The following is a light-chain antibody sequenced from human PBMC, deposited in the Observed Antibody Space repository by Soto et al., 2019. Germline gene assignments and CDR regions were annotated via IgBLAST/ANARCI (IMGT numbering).Light chain of an antibody. V-gene: IGKV1D-12*01. J-gene: IGKJ5*01. CDR1: QDISSW. CDR2: AAS. Sequence: DIQMTQSPSSVSGSVGDRVTITCGASQDISSWLAWYQQKPGKAPKLLIYAASNLQSGVPSRFSGSGSGTDFTLTITSLQPEDFATYYCQQANSFPITLGQGTRLEIK. CDR3: QQANSFPIT.